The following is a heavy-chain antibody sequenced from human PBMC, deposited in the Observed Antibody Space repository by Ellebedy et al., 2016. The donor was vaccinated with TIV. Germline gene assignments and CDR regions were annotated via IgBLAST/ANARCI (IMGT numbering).Heavy chain of an antibody. V-gene: IGHV3-53*01. CDR2: IYSGGST. CDR3: VTAEAARVSPNY. CDR1: GFSVGNFY. D-gene: IGHD6-6*01. Sequence: GESLKISCAASGFSVGNFYTTWVRQPPGKGLEWLAIIYSGGSTYYAASVKGRFTISRDITKNTVYLQMNTLRAEDTAVYFCVTAEAARVSPNYWGQGTLVTVSS. J-gene: IGHJ4*02.